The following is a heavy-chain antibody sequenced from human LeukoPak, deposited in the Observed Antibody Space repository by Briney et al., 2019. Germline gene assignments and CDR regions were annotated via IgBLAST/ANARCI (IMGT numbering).Heavy chain of an antibody. J-gene: IGHJ1*01. CDR1: GFTFSSYS. Sequence: PGGSPRLSCEVSGFTFSSYSMTWVRQVPGKGLEGIAYMTATSNTFYYADSVKGRFTISRDNARNSLFLQMNSLTVEDTAVYYCARSLSGYDPLSAFWGQGTLVTVSS. CDR2: MTATSNTF. V-gene: IGHV3-48*04. CDR3: ARSLSGYDPLSAF. D-gene: IGHD5-12*01.